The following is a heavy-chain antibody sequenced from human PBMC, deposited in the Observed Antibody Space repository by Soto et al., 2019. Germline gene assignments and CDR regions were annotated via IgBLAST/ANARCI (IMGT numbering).Heavy chain of an antibody. CDR1: GFTFSSYS. Sequence: GGSLRLSCAASGFTFSSYSMNWVRQAPGKGLEWVSYISSSSSTIYYADSVKGRFTISRDNAKNSLYLQMNSLRAEDTAVYYCARDSDDSSGYYLLGVYYFDYWGQGTLVTVSS. J-gene: IGHJ4*02. CDR3: ARDSDDSSGYYLLGVYYFDY. V-gene: IGHV3-48*01. CDR2: ISSSSSTI. D-gene: IGHD3-22*01.